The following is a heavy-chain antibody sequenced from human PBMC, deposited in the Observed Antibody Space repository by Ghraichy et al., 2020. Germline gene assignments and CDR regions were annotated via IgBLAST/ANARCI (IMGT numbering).Heavy chain of an antibody. CDR1: GYTFTSYD. CDR3: ARTSSSSWGNYYYYYGMDV. V-gene: IGHV1-8*01. D-gene: IGHD6-6*01. CDR2: MNPNSGNT. J-gene: IGHJ6*02. Sequence: SVKVSCKASGYTFTSYDINWVRQATGQGLEWMGWMNPNSGNTGYAQKFQGRVTMTRNTSISTAYMELSSLRSEDTAVYYCARTSSSSWGNYYYYYGMDVWGQGTTVTVSS.